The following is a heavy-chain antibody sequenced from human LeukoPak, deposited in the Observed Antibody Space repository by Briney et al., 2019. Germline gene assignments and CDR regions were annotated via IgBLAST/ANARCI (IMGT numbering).Heavy chain of an antibody. V-gene: IGHV3-30*02. CDR3: AKDKGMAARFPIDY. J-gene: IGHJ4*02. D-gene: IGHD6-6*01. CDR2: IRYDGSNK. Sequence: PGGSLRLSCAASGFIFSSNGMHWARQAPGKGLEWVAFIRYDGSNKYYADSVKGRFTISRDNSKNTLYLQMNSLRAEDTAVHYCAKDKGMAARFPIDYWGQGTLVTVSS. CDR1: GFIFSSNG.